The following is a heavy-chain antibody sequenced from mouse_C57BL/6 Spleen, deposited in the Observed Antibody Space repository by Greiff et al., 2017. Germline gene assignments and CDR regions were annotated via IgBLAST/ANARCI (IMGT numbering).Heavy chain of an antibody. J-gene: IGHJ2*01. Sequence: VQLQQSGAELVKPGASVKISCKASGYAFSSYWMNWVKQRPGKGLEWIGQIYPGDGDTNYNGKFKGKATLTADKSSSTAYMQLSILTSEDSAVYFCARSDYDGGYFDYWGQGTTLTVSS. CDR2: IYPGDGDT. CDR1: GYAFSSYW. V-gene: IGHV1-80*01. D-gene: IGHD2-4*01. CDR3: ARSDYDGGYFDY.